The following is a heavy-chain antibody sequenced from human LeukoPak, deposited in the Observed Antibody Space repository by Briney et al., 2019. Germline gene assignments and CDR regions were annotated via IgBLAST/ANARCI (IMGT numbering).Heavy chain of an antibody. J-gene: IGHJ4*02. V-gene: IGHV5-51*01. CDR1: GYSFTSYW. CDR2: IYPGDSDT. D-gene: IGHD1-1*01. CDR3: ARNSSEELERPRHLDF. Sequence: GESLKISCKGSGYSFTSYWIGWVRQMPGKGLEWMGIIYPGDSDTRYSPSFQGQVTISADKSISTAYLQWSSLKASDTAMYYCARNSSEELERPRHLDFCGQGTLVTVSS.